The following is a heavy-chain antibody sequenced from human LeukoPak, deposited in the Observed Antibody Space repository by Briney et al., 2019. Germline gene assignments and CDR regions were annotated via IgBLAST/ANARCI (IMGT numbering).Heavy chain of an antibody. CDR3: AKGHGYSYGTYYFDY. CDR1: GFTFSSYA. CDR2: ISGSGGST. Sequence: GGSLRLSCAASGFTFSSYAMSWVRQAPGKGLKWVSAISGSGGSTYYADSVKGRFTISRDNSKNTLYLQMNSLRAEDTAVYYCAKGHGYSYGTYYFDYWGQGTLVTVSS. D-gene: IGHD5-18*01. J-gene: IGHJ4*02. V-gene: IGHV3-23*01.